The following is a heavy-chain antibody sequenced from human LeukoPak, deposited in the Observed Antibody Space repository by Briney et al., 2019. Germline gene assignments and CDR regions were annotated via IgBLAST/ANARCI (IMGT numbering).Heavy chain of an antibody. D-gene: IGHD5-24*01. Sequence: ASVKVSCKASGYTFTGYYMHWVRQAPGQGLEWMGIINPSGGSTSYAQKFQGRVTMTRDMSTSTVYMELSSLRSEDTAVYYCAIGGDGYTLDYWGQGTLVTVSS. CDR3: AIGGDGYTLDY. CDR1: GYTFTGYY. J-gene: IGHJ4*02. V-gene: IGHV1-46*01. CDR2: INPSGGST.